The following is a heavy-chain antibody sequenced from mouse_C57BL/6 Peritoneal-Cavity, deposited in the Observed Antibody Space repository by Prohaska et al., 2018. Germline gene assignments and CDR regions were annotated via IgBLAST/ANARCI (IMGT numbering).Heavy chain of an antibody. Sequence: QIQLVQSGPELKKPGETVKISCKASGYTFTTYGMSWVKQAPGKGLKWMGWINTYAGVPTYADDFKGRFAFSLETSASTAYLQINNLKNEETATYFCARKSSGYEAYWGQGTLVTVSA. CDR1: GYTFTTYG. CDR2: INTYAGVP. CDR3: ARKSSGYEAY. V-gene: IGHV9-3*01. J-gene: IGHJ3*01. D-gene: IGHD3-2*02.